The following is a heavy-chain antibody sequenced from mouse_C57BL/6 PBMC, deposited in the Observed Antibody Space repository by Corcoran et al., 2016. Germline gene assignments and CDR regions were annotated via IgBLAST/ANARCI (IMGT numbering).Heavy chain of an antibody. J-gene: IGHJ2*01. D-gene: IGHD2-5*01. Sequence: QVQLKQSGAELVRPGASVKLSCKASSYTFTAYYINWVKQRPGQGLEWIARIYPGSGNTYYNEKFKGKATLTAEKSSSTAYMQLSSLTSEDSAVYFCEGYSNLFDYWGQGTTLTVSS. V-gene: IGHV1-76*01. CDR3: EGYSNLFDY. CDR2: IYPGSGNT. CDR1: SYTFTAYY.